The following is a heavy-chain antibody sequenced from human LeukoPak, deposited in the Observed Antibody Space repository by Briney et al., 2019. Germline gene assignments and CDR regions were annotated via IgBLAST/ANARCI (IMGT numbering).Heavy chain of an antibody. CDR2: ISPGGDIK. CDR1: GFTFRIFE. CDR3: AKRGPGSAQSGKYYFDY. Sequence: GGSLRLFCGACGFTFRIFEMMCAREAPEKAVEWGSDISPGGDIKYYADSVKGRFVISRDNSKNTVYLHMISLSAEDTAVYYCAKRGPGSAQSGKYYFDYWGQGTLVTVSS. D-gene: IGHD3-10*01. V-gene: IGHV3-23*01. J-gene: IGHJ4*02.